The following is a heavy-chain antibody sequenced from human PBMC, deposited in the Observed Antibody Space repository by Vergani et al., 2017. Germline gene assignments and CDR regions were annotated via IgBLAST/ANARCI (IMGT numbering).Heavy chain of an antibody. V-gene: IGHV4-61*02. CDR1: GGSFRTGGQS. CDR2: IYTRGAT. J-gene: IGHJ3*01. Sequence: QVQLQESGPGLVKPSQTLSLPCTVSGGSFRTGGQSWTSLRQSAGKGLEWSGRIYTRGATNYNPSLRSRAIMSVDASKKQFSLKLTSVTAADTSVYYCARDGGEYDKDAIDVWGQGTKVTVTS. D-gene: IGHD2-21*01. CDR3: ARDGGEYDKDAIDV.